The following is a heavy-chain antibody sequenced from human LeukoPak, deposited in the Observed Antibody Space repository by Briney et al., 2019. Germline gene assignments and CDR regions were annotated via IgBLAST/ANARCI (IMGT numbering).Heavy chain of an antibody. Sequence: SQTLSLTCAISGDSVSSNSAAWNWIRQSPSRGLEWLGRTYYRSKWYNDYAVSVKSRITINPDTSKNQFSLQLNSVTPEDTAVYYCAREPLIGYYYDSSGYYYGDALDIWGQGTMVTVSS. D-gene: IGHD3-22*01. J-gene: IGHJ3*02. CDR3: AREPLIGYYYDSSGYYYGDALDI. CDR2: TYYRSKWYN. V-gene: IGHV6-1*01. CDR1: GDSVSSNSAA.